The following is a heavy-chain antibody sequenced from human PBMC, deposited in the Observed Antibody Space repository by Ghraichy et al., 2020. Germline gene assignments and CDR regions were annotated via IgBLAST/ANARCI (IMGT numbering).Heavy chain of an antibody. D-gene: IGHD1-26*01. CDR3: ARDVPIIHWEPNDDY. J-gene: IGHJ4*02. CDR2: ISHDGTKK. CDR1: GFTFSSYA. V-gene: IGHV3-30-3*01. Sequence: GESLNISCAASGFTFSSYAMLWVRQAPGKGLEWVAGISHDGTKKYTADSVRGRFTISRDNSKNTLFLQMNSLKAEDTAVYYCARDVPIIHWEPNDDYWGQGTPVTVSS.